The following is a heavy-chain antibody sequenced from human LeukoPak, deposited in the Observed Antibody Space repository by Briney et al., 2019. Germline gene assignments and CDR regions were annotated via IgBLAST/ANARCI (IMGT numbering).Heavy chain of an antibody. D-gene: IGHD6-13*01. J-gene: IGHJ4*02. CDR2: IYPGDSDT. V-gene: IGHV5-51*01. CDR1: GYSFTSYW. Sequence: GESLKISCKGSGYSFTSYWIGWVRQMPGKGLEWMGIIYPGDSDTRYSPSFQGQVTISADKSISTAYLQWSSLKASDTAMYYCARLINLIAAAGGYFDYWGQGTLVTVSS. CDR3: ARLINLIAAAGGYFDY.